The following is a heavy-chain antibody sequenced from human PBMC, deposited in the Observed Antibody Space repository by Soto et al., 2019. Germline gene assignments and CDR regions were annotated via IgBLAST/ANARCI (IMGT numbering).Heavy chain of an antibody. CDR1: GGSISSGGYY. D-gene: IGHD3-22*01. CDR3: ARGAGDYYYDSSGYYRFDY. Sequence: SETLSLTCTVSGGSISSGGYYWSWIRQHPGKGLEWIGYIYYSGSTYYNPSLKSRVTISVDTSKNQFSLKLSPVTAADTAVYYCARGAGDYYYDSSGYYRFDYWGQGTLVTVSS. J-gene: IGHJ4*02. V-gene: IGHV4-31*03. CDR2: IYYSGST.